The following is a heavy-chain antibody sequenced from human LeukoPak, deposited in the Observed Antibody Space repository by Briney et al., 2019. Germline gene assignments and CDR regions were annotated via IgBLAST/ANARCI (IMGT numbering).Heavy chain of an antibody. V-gene: IGHV1-69*05. D-gene: IGHD2-15*01. J-gene: IGHJ4*02. CDR2: IIPIFGTA. CDR1: GGTFSSYA. Sequence: SVKVSCKASGGTFSSYAISWVRQAPGQGLEWVGGIIPIFGTANYAQKFQGRVTITSDTSASTAYMELSSLRSEDTAVYYCARGHFYLKDYCSGGSCYVLSRSPGGYWGQGTLVTVSS. CDR3: ARGHFYLKDYCSGGSCYVLSRSPGGY.